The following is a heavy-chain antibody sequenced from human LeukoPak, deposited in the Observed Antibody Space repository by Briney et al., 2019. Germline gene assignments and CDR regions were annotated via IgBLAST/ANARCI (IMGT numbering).Heavy chain of an antibody. J-gene: IGHJ4*02. D-gene: IGHD2-2*01. Sequence: SETLSLTCAVYGGSFSGYYWSWIRQPPGKGLEWIGEINHSGSTNYNPSLKSRLTISVDTSKNQFSLKLSSVTAADTAVYYCARGGERESVVVPAAMPVDYWGQGTLVTVSS. CDR3: ARGGERESVVVPAAMPVDY. CDR1: GGSFSGYY. V-gene: IGHV4-34*01. CDR2: INHSGST.